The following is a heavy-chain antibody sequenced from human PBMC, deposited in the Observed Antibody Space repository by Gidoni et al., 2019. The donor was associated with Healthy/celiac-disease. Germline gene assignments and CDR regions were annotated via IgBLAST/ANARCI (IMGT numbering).Heavy chain of an antibody. CDR3: ARGRRRLRTGYSSQGWFDP. J-gene: IGHJ5*02. V-gene: IGHV4-34*01. CDR1: GGSFSGYY. Sequence: QVQLQQWGAGLLKPSETLSLTCAVHGGSFSGYYWSWIRQPPGKGLEWIGEINHSGSTNYNPSLKSRVTISVDTSKNQFSLKLSSVTAADTAVYYCARGRRRLRTGYSSQGWFDPWGQGTLVTVSS. D-gene: IGHD6-13*01. CDR2: INHSGST.